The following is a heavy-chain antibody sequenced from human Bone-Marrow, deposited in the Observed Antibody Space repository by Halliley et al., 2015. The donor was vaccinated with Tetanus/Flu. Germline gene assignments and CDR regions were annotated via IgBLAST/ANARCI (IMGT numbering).Heavy chain of an antibody. CDR3: ARHRGTSGWQTDAFEI. Sequence: TLSLTCTVSGGSISSDYWSWIRQPPGKGLEWIASIYYYGGINYNPSFETRVTISIHTSRQQFSLKLSYVTATDSAVYYCARHRGTSGWQTDAFEIWGQGTMVTVSS. CDR2: IYYYGGI. V-gene: IGHV4-59*08. CDR1: GGSISSDY. J-gene: IGHJ3*02. D-gene: IGHD6-19*01.